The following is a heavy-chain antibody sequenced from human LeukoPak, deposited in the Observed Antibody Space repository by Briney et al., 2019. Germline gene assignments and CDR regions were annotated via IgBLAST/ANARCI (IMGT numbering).Heavy chain of an antibody. CDR3: ASSPRYCSGGSCYHTYFDL. CDR2: IYYSGST. V-gene: IGHV4-59*01. Sequence: SETLSLTCTVSGGSISSYYWSWIRQPPGKGLEWIGYIYYSGSTNYNPSLKSRVTISVDTSKNQFSLKLSSVTAADTAVYYCASSPRYCSGGSCYHTYFDLWGRGTLVTVSS. J-gene: IGHJ2*01. CDR1: GGSISSYY. D-gene: IGHD2-15*01.